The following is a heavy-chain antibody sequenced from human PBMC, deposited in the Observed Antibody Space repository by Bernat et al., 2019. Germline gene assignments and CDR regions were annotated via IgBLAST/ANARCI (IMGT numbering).Heavy chain of an antibody. CDR3: ARDIYCSSTSCPDTFDI. D-gene: IGHD2-2*01. CDR1: GFTFSSYW. V-gene: IGHV3-74*01. J-gene: IGHJ3*02. CDR2: INSDGSST. Sequence: EVQLVESGGGLVQPGGSLRLSCAASGFTFSSYWMHWVRQAPGKGLVWVSRINSDGSSTSYADSVKGRFTNSRDNAKNTLYLQMNSLRAEDTAVYYCARDIYCSSTSCPDTFDIWGQGTMVTVSS.